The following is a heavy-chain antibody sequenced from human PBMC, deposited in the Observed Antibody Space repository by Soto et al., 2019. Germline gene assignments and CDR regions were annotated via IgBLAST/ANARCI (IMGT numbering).Heavy chain of an antibody. Sequence: SETLSLTCAVSGGSISSGGYSWTWIRQSPGMGLEWIGYISHRGSTSYNPSLKSRLTISLGTPMNQFSLKLTSVTAADTAVYYCAREATPVVTPWVFDYWGRGTLVTVSS. D-gene: IGHD2-21*02. J-gene: IGHJ4*02. CDR1: GGSISSGGYS. CDR3: AREATPVVTPWVFDY. CDR2: ISHRGST. V-gene: IGHV4-30-2*05.